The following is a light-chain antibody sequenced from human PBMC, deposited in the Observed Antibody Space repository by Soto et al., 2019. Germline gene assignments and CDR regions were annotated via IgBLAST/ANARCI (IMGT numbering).Light chain of an antibody. CDR2: EAS. V-gene: IGKV1-5*01. CDR1: QSVSRA. Sequence: EIPMTQSPSTLGAFVGDRGNMXCRASQSVSRAFGWYQQKAGEARKPLIDEASSLERGGPSRFSGSGSVTEFTRTIASLQPEDFATYYGQQYESSLLTFGGGTKVDIK. J-gene: IGKJ4*01. CDR3: QQYESSLLT.